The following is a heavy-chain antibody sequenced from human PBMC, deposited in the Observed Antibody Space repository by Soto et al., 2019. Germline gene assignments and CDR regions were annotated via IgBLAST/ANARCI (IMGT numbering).Heavy chain of an antibody. CDR1: GYTFTSYG. CDR3: ARVYGGDILTGYPYYFDY. Sequence: AAVKVSCKPSGYTFTSYGISWVRQAPGQGLECMGWISAYDGNTNYARKTQGRVTMTTXTXXSXXXMXLXXPRXDDTAVYYCARVYGGDILTGYPYYFDYWGQ. V-gene: IGHV1-18*01. J-gene: IGHJ4*02. D-gene: IGHD3-9*01. CDR2: ISAYDGNT.